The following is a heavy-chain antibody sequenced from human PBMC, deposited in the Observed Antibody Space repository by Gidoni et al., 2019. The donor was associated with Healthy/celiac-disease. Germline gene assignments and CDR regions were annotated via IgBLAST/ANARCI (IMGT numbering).Heavy chain of an antibody. D-gene: IGHD6-13*01. V-gene: IGHV4-39*01. CDR3: ASPEGN. CDR2: GST. Sequence: GSTYYNPSLKSRVTISVDTSKNQFSLKLSSVTAADTAVYYCASPEGNWGQGTLVTVSS. J-gene: IGHJ4*02.